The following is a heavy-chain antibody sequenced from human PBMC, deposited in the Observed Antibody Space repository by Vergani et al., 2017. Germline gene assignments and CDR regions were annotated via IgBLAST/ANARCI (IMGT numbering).Heavy chain of an antibody. CDR1: GYTFTSYA. J-gene: IGHJ4*02. V-gene: IGHV1-3*01. D-gene: IGHD1-26*01. CDR2: INAGNGNT. Sequence: QVQLVQSGAEVKKPGASVKVSCKASGYTFTSYAMHWVRQAPGQRLEWMGWINAGNGNTKYSQKFQGRVTITRDTSASTAYMELSSLRSEDTAVYYCARDEKWELQTGFDYWGQGTLVTVSS. CDR3: ARDEKWELQTGFDY.